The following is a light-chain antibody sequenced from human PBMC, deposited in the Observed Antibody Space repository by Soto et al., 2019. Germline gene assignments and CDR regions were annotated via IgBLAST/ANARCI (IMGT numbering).Light chain of an antibody. CDR3: SSYSRTTTLVV. V-gene: IGLV2-14*03. J-gene: IGLJ2*01. CDR1: SSDIGAFTS. Sequence: QSALTQPASVSGSPGQSITISCTGTSSDIGAFTSVSWYQQHPGKAPKLIIYDIIHRPSGVSDRFSGSKSVNTASLTVSGLQPEDEANYYCSSYSRTTTLVVFGGGTKLTFL. CDR2: DII.